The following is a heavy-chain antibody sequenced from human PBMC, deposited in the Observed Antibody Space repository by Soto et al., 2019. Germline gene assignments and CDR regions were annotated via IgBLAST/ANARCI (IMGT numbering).Heavy chain of an antibody. D-gene: IGHD3-22*01. CDR2: INPSGGST. Sequence: ASVKVSCKASGYTFTSYYMHWVRQAPGQGLEWMGIINPSGGSTSYAQKFQGRVTMTRDTSTSTVYMELSSLRSEDTAVYYCARSLRYYHDSSGYYLTAAFDIWGQGTMVPVSS. CDR3: ARSLRYYHDSSGYYLTAAFDI. V-gene: IGHV1-46*01. CDR1: GYTFTSYY. J-gene: IGHJ3*02.